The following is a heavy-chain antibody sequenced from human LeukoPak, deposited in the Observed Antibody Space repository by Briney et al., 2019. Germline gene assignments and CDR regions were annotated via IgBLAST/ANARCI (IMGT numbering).Heavy chain of an antibody. Sequence: PGRSLRLSCAASGFTFDDYAMHWVRQAPGKGLEWVSGISWNSGSIGYADSVKGRFTISRDKAKNSLYLQMNSLRAEDTALYYCAKDRGPLLDRRAFDIWGQGTMVTVSS. CDR3: AKDRGPLLDRRAFDI. CDR2: ISWNSGSI. V-gene: IGHV3-9*01. J-gene: IGHJ3*02. D-gene: IGHD3-10*01. CDR1: GFTFDDYA.